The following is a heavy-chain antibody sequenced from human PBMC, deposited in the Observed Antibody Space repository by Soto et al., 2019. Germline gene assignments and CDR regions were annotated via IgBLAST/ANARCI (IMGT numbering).Heavy chain of an antibody. CDR3: AKASKLELRHNWFDP. V-gene: IGHV3-30*18. Sequence: GGSLRLSCAASGFTFSSYGMHWVRQAPGKGLEWVAVISYDGSNKYYADSVKGRFTISRDNSKNTLYLQMNSLRAEDTAVYYCAKASKLELRHNWFDPWGQGTLVTVSS. CDR2: ISYDGSNK. J-gene: IGHJ5*02. D-gene: IGHD1-7*01. CDR1: GFTFSSYG.